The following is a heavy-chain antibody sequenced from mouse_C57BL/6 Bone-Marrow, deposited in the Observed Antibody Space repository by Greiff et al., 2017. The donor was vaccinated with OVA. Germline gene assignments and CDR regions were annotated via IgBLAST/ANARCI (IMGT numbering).Heavy chain of an antibody. D-gene: IGHD2-12*01. J-gene: IGHJ1*03. Sequence: EVKLQESGGGLVKPGGSLKLSCAASGFTFSSYAMSWVRQTPEKRLEWVATISDGGSYTYYPDNVKGRFTISRDNAKNNLYLQMSHLKSEDTAMYYCARLLGYFDVWGTGTTVTVSS. CDR1: GFTFSSYA. V-gene: IGHV5-4*03. CDR3: ARLLGYFDV. CDR2: ISDGGSYT.